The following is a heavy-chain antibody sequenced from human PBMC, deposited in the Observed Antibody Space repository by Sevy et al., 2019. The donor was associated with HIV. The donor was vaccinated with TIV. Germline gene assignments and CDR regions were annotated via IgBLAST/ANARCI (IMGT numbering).Heavy chain of an antibody. D-gene: IGHD4-17*01. CDR2: ISYDGSNK. J-gene: IGHJ4*02. CDR3: AKDPSPDYGDYGGPSYFDY. CDR1: GFTFSSYG. Sequence: GGSLRLSCAASGFTFSSYGMHWVRQAPGKGLEWVAVISYDGSNKYYANSVKGRFTISRDNSKNTLYLQMNSLRAEDTAVYYCAKDPSPDYGDYGGPSYFDYWGQGTLVTVSS. V-gene: IGHV3-30*18.